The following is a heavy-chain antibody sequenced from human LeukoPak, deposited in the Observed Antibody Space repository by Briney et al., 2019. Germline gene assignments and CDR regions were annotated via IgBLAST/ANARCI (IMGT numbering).Heavy chain of an antibody. CDR2: ISAYNGNT. V-gene: IGHV1-18*01. D-gene: IGHD4-17*01. Sequence: ASVKVSCKASGYTFTSYGISWVRQAPGQGLEWMGWISAYNGNTNYAQKLQGRVTMTTDTSTSTACMELRSLRSDDTAVYYCARAYGDYTTQSDYWGQGTLFAVSS. CDR3: ARAYGDYTTQSDY. CDR1: GYTFTSYG. J-gene: IGHJ4*02.